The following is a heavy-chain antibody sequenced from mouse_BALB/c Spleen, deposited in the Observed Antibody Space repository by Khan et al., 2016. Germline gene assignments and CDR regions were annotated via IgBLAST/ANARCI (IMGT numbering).Heavy chain of an antibody. CDR1: GYSITSDYA. D-gene: IGHD1-1*02. CDR2: ISYRRST. CDR3: AGGWGSFGY. Sequence: EVQLQESGPDLVKPSQSLSLTCTVTGYSITSDYAWNWIRQFPGNKLEWMGYISYRRSTSYNPSLKSRISITRDTSKNQFFLQLNSVTAEDTATYYGAGGWGSFGYWGQGTTLTVAS. V-gene: IGHV3-2*02. J-gene: IGHJ2*01.